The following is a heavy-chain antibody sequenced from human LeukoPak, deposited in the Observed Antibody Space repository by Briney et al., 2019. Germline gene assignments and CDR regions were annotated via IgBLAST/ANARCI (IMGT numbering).Heavy chain of an antibody. CDR1: GFTFDDYG. V-gene: IGHV3-20*04. D-gene: IGHD2-21*02. Sequence: GGSLRLSCAASGFTFDDYGMSWVRQAPGKGLEWVSGIKWNSGSTGYADSVKGRFTISRDNAKNSLYLQMNSLRAEDTAVYYCARGGGGVGPYCGGDCYSDAFDIWGQGTMVTVSS. CDR3: ARGGGGVGPYCGGDCYSDAFDI. CDR2: IKWNSGST. J-gene: IGHJ3*02.